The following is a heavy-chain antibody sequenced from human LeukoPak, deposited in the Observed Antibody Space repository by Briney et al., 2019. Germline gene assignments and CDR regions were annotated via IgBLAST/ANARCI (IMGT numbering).Heavy chain of an antibody. D-gene: IGHD3-22*01. J-gene: IGHJ4*02. CDR1: GGSISSYY. CDR2: IYYSGST. V-gene: IGHV4-59*01. CDR3: ARVADHDSSGHIDY. Sequence: SETLSLTCTVSGGSISSYYWSWIRQPPGKGLEWIGYIYYSGSTNYNPSLKSRVTISVDTSKNQFSLKLSSVTAADTAVYYCARVADHDSSGHIDYWGQGTLVTVSS.